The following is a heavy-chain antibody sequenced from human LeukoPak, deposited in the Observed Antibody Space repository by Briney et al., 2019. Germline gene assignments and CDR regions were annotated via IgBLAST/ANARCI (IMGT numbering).Heavy chain of an antibody. CDR3: ARGGSRLTTAGDLDY. V-gene: IGHV4-39*01. CDR2: IYYRGST. J-gene: IGHJ4*02. Sequence: PSETLFLTCTVSGGSISSSRYYWGWIRQPPGKGLEWIGSIYYRGSTYYNPSLKSRVTISVDTSRNQFSLKLSSVTAADTAVYYCARGGSRLTTAGDLDYWGQGTLVTVSS. CDR1: GGSISSSRYY. D-gene: IGHD3-16*01.